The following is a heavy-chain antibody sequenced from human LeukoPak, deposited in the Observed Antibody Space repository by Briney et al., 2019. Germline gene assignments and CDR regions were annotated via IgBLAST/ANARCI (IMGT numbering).Heavy chain of an antibody. V-gene: IGHV3-7*03. CDR2: IKQDGSEK. J-gene: IGHJ4*02. CDR3: ARVRYYYDSSGYVEYFDY. CDR1: GFTFSSYW. D-gene: IGHD3-22*01. Sequence: GGSLRLSCAASGFTFSSYWMSWVRQAPGKGLEWVANIKQDGSEKYYVDSVKGRLTISRDNAKNSLYLQMNSLRAEDTAVYYCARVRYYYDSSGYVEYFDYWGQGTLVTVSS.